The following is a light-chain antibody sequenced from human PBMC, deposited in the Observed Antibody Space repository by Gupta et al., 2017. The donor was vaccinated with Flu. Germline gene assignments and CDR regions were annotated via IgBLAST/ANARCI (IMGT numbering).Light chain of an antibody. Sequence: QSVLPQPPSASGAPGQRVTISCSGSSSNIGNNSVYWYQQLPGTAPKLLIYGNNQRPSGVPDRFSGSKSGTSASLAISGLRSADEADYYCAACDGGLSGGVFGGGTRLTVL. CDR3: AACDGGLSGGV. J-gene: IGLJ3*02. CDR1: SSNIGNNS. CDR2: GNN. V-gene: IGLV1-47*01.